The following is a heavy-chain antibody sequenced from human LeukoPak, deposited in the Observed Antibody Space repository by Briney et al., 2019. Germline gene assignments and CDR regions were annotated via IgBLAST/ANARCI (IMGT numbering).Heavy chain of an antibody. J-gene: IGHJ4*02. D-gene: IGHD3-22*01. CDR1: GGTFSSYD. CDR2: IIPIFGTA. Sequence: SVKVSCKASGGTFSSYDISWVRQAPGQGLEWMGGIIPIFGTANYAQKFQGRVTITADESTSTAYMELSSLRSEDTAVYYCARDVGLKYYYDSSGYYYRYFDYWGQGTLVTVSS. CDR3: ARDVGLKYYYDSSGYYYRYFDY. V-gene: IGHV1-69*13.